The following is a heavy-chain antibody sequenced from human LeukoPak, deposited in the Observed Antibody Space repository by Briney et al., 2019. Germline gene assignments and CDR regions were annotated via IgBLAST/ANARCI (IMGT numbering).Heavy chain of an antibody. CDR3: ARTPQYYDILTGYYNVPLDY. CDR1: GFTFSSYA. V-gene: IGHV3-23*01. J-gene: IGHJ4*02. CDR2: ISGSGGST. D-gene: IGHD3-9*01. Sequence: GGSLRLSCAASGFTFSSYAMHWVRQAPGKGLEWVSDISGSGGSTNYADSVKGRFTISRDNSKNTLYLQMNSLRVEDTAIYYCARTPQYYDILTGYYNVPLDYWGQGTLVTVSS.